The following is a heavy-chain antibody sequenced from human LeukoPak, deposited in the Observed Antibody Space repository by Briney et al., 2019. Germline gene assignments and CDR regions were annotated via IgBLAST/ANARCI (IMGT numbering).Heavy chain of an antibody. D-gene: IGHD3-10*01. V-gene: IGHV4-34*01. Sequence: SETLSLTCAVYGGSFSGYYWSWIRQPPGKGLEWIGEINHSGSTNYNPSLKSRVTISVGTSKNQFSLKLSSVTAADTAVYYCARGRGPTLGYWGQGTLVTVSS. CDR1: GGSFSGYY. CDR3: ARGRGPTLGY. J-gene: IGHJ4*02. CDR2: INHSGST.